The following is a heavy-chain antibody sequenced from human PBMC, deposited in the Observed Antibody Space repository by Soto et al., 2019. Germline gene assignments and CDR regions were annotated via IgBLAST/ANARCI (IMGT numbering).Heavy chain of an antibody. CDR2: IDGAAATT. J-gene: IGHJ4*02. Sequence: PGESLKISCTASGFTFNNKWMHWVRQAPGKGLVWLSRIDGAAATTNYAASVKGRFTITRDNAKNIVFLHVNGLTDEDTAVYYCARGGAMGVDYWGQGTLVTVSS. CDR1: GFTFNNKW. V-gene: IGHV3-74*01. CDR3: ARGGAMGVDY. D-gene: IGHD1-26*01.